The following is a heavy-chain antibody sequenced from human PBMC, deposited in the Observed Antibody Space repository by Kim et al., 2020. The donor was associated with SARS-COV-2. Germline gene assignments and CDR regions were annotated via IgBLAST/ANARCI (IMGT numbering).Heavy chain of an antibody. CDR2: IIPIFGTA. V-gene: IGHV1-69*13. Sequence: SVKVSCKASGGTFSSYAISWVRQAPGQGLEWMGGIIPIFGTANYAQKFQGRVTITADESTSTAYMELSSLRSEDTAVYYCARVRVPVAGTRGYFDYWGQGTLVTVSS. CDR1: GGTFSSYA. CDR3: ARVRVPVAGTRGYFDY. J-gene: IGHJ4*02. D-gene: IGHD6-19*01.